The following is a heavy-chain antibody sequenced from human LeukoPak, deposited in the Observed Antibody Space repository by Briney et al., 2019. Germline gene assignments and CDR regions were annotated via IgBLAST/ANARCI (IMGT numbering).Heavy chain of an antibody. CDR3: AKDRREWELRDAFDL. Sequence: PGGSLRLSCAASGFTFRSYGMHWVRQAPGKGLEWVAVISYDGSNKWYRDSVKGRFTISRDNSKNTLYLQMNSLRAEDTAVYYCAKDRREWELRDAFDLWGQGTLVTVSS. CDR2: ISYDGSNK. J-gene: IGHJ3*01. CDR1: GFTFRSYG. D-gene: IGHD1-26*01. V-gene: IGHV3-30*18.